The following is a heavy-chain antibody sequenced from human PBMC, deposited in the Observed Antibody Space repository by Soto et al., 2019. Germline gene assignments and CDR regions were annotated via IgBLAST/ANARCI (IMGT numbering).Heavy chain of an antibody. Sequence: QVQLQESGPGLVKPSQTLSLTCTVSGGSISSGVYYWGWIRQPPGKGLWWGGYIYSSGTTYYNPSLTIRVTIAVDTSKYQFSLKLSSVTAADTAVYYFASRVTTTDGTGGSGYERGFDYWCQGTLVTVS. V-gene: IGHV4-30-4*01. J-gene: IGHJ4*02. CDR1: GGSISSGVYY. CDR3: ASRVTTTDGTGGSGYERGFDY. D-gene: IGHD2-15*01. CDR2: IYSSGTT.